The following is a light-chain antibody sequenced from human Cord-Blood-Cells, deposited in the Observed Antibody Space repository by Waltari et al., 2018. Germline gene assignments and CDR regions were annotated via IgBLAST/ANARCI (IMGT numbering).Light chain of an antibody. CDR3: QQSYSTLNT. CDR1: QSISSY. J-gene: IGKJ1*01. CDR2: AAS. Sequence: DIQMTQSPSSLSASVGDRVTITCRASQSISSYLNWYQQKPGKAPKLLIYAASSLQSGVPSRFGGSGSGTYFTLTISSLQPEDFATYYCQQSYSTLNTFGQGTKVGIK. V-gene: IGKV1-39*01.